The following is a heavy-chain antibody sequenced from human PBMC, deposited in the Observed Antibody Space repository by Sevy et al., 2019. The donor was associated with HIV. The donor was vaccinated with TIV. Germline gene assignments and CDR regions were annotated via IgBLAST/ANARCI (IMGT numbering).Heavy chain of an antibody. Sequence: ASVKVSCKASGFTFTGYKIYWVRQAPGQGLEWMGWIDPYTGDTNYARTFKGRVTMTRDTSINTAYMELSRLRSDDTAMYYCASGSSTWYNYYYYMDVWGKGTTVTVSS. CDR3: ASGSSTWYNYYYYMDV. J-gene: IGHJ6*03. CDR2: IDPYTGDT. CDR1: GFTFTGYK. D-gene: IGHD6-13*01. V-gene: IGHV1-2*02.